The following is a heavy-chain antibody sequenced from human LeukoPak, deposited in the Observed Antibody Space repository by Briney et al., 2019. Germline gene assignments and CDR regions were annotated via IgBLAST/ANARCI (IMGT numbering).Heavy chain of an antibody. V-gene: IGHV4-38-2*02. CDR2: IYHSESA. CDR1: GYSISSGYY. CDR3: ARVDGSPDY. Sequence: PSETLSLTCSVSGYSISSGYYWGWIRQPPGKGLEWIGSIYHSESADYNPSPKRRVTISVDTTRNQFSLKLRSVTAADTAVYFCARVDGSPDYWGQGTLVTVSP. D-gene: IGHD2-15*01. J-gene: IGHJ4*02.